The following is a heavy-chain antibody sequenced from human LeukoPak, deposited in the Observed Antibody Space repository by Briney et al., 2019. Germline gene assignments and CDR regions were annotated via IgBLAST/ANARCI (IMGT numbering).Heavy chain of an antibody. V-gene: IGHV3-9*01. Sequence: PGGSLRLSCAASGFTFSSHWMHWVRQAPGKGLEWVSGISWNSGSIGYADSVKGRFTISRDNAKNSLHLQMNSLRAEDTALYYCAKDVARVENAFDIWGQGTMVTVSS. CDR1: GFTFSSHW. CDR3: AKDVARVENAFDI. J-gene: IGHJ3*02. D-gene: IGHD5-12*01. CDR2: ISWNSGSI.